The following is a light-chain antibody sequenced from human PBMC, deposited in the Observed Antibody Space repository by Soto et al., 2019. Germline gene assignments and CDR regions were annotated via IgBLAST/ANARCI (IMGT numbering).Light chain of an antibody. J-gene: IGKJ1*01. CDR2: KAS. V-gene: IGKV1-5*03. Sequence: DIQMTQSPSTLSASVGDRVTITCRASQTINNWLAWYQQKPGKAPKLLIYKASSLESGVPSRFSGSGSGTEFTLTISSLQPDDFATYYCQQYNNYLRTFDQGTKVDIK. CDR1: QTINNW. CDR3: QQYNNYLRT.